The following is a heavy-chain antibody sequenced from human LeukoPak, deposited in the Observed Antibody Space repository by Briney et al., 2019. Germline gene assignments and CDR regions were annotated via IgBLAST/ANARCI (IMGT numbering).Heavy chain of an antibody. Sequence: GGSLRLSCAASGFTLSSYAMHWVRQAPGKGLEWVTLFSYDGSSKYYADSVRGRFTISRDNSKNTLCLQMNSLRADDSAVYYCARGKGSESGYDYFLDYWGQGTLVTVSS. CDR1: GFTLSSYA. V-gene: IGHV3-30-3*01. D-gene: IGHD5-12*01. CDR2: FSYDGSSK. CDR3: ARGKGSESGYDYFLDY. J-gene: IGHJ4*02.